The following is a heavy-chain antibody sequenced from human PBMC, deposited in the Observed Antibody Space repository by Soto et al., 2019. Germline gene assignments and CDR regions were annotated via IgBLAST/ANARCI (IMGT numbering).Heavy chain of an antibody. CDR1: GYSISSGYY. CDR2: IYHSGST. D-gene: IGHD6-13*01. Sequence: PSETLSLTCAVSGYSISSGYYWGWIRQPPGKGLEWIGSIYHSGSTYYNPSLKSRVTISVGTSKNQFSLKLSSVTAADTAVYYCARSSSPLSSSWDYWGQGTLVTVSS. CDR3: ARSSSPLSSSWDY. J-gene: IGHJ4*02. V-gene: IGHV4-38-2*01.